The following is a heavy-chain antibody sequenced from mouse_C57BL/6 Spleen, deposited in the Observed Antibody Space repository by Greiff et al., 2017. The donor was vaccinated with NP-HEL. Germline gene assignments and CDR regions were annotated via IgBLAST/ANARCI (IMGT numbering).Heavy chain of an antibody. CDR2: IHPSDSDP. CDR1: GYTFTSYW. V-gene: IGHV1-74*01. Sequence: VQLQQPGAELVKPGASVKVSCKASGYTFTSYWMHWVKQRPGQGLEWIGRIHPSDSDPNYNQKFKGKATLTVDKSSSTAYMQLSSRTSEDYAVYYWAISEYGSSAAGTFAYWGQGTLVTVSA. CDR3: AISEYGSSAAGTFAY. J-gene: IGHJ3*01. D-gene: IGHD1-1*01.